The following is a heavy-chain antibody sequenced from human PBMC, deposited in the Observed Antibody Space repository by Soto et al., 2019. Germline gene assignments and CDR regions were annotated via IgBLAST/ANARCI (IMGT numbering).Heavy chain of an antibody. D-gene: IGHD2-2*01. CDR1: GFIFSGHD. J-gene: IGHJ5*02. CDR3: ARTLGYCSSTSCSNWFDP. CDR2: IGTAGSTI. V-gene: IGHV3-11*01. Sequence: PGGSLRLSCAGSGFIFSGHDMHWVRQATGKGLEWVSSIGTAGSTIYYADSVKGRFTISRDNAKNSLYLQMNSLRAEDTAVYYCARTLGYCSSTSCSNWFDPWGHGTLVTVSS.